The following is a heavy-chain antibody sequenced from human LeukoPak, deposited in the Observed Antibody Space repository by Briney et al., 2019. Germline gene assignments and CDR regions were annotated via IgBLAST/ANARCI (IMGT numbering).Heavy chain of an antibody. Sequence: GASVKVSCKASGYSFTSYYIYWVQPATGQELEGMGLMKPNSGNTGYAKKFQGRVTMTRNTSISTAYMELSSLRSEDTAVYSCARNIRQYGMDVWGQGITVTVSS. D-gene: IGHD1-1*01. CDR2: MKPNSGNT. J-gene: IGHJ6*02. CDR1: GYSFTSYY. V-gene: IGHV1-8*01. CDR3: ARNIRQYGMDV.